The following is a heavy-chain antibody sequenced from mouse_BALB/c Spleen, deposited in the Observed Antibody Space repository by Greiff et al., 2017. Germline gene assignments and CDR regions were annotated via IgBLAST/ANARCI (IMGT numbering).Heavy chain of an antibody. J-gene: IGHJ3*01. CDR3: ARAPARYDVFAY. V-gene: IGHV1-9*01. CDR1: GYTFSSYW. Sequence: QVQLKESGAELMKPGASVKISCKATGYTFSSYWIEWVKQRPGHGLEWIGEILPGSGSTNYNEKFKGKATFTADTSSNTAYMQLSSLTSEDSAVYYCARAPARYDVFAYWGQGTLVTVSA. D-gene: IGHD2-14*01. CDR2: ILPGSGST.